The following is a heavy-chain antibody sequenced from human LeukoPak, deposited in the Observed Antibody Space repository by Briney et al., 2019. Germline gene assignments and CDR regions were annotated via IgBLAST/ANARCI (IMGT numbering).Heavy chain of an antibody. Sequence: ASVKVSCLVSGYTLTELSMHWVRQAPGKGLEWVGGFDPEEGETSYAQKLQGRVNMTEDTSTDTAYMELSSLRPDDTAVYYCATGQQLLHLDCWGQGTLVTVSS. D-gene: IGHD6-6*01. V-gene: IGHV1-24*01. CDR2: FDPEEGET. CDR3: ATGQQLLHLDC. J-gene: IGHJ4*02. CDR1: GYTLTELS.